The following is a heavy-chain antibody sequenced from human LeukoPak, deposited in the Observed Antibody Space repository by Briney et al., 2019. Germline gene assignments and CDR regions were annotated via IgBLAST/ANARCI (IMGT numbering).Heavy chain of an antibody. J-gene: IGHJ3*02. CDR2: INSNSGGT. D-gene: IGHD3-10*01. Sequence: ASVKVSCKASGYTFTGYYMHWVRQAPGQGLEWMGWINSNSGGTNYAQKFQGRVTMTRDTSISTAYMELSRLRSDDTAVYYCARPYYYGSGSYAFDIWGQGTMVTVSS. CDR1: GYTFTGYY. V-gene: IGHV1-2*02. CDR3: ARPYYYGSGSYAFDI.